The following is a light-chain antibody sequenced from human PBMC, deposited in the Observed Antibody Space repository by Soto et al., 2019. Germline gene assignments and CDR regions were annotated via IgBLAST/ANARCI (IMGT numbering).Light chain of an antibody. CDR2: GVR. CDR3: HQYNNWPPST. V-gene: IGKV3-15*01. CDR1: QSVNHN. J-gene: IGKJ5*01. Sequence: ERVMTLSPATMSASPGESCTLSCRASQSVNHNVAWYQQKPGQAPRLLIYGVRSRATGVPDRFSGGGTGTDFTLTISSLQAEDFGVYFCHQYNNWPPSTVGQGTRLEIK.